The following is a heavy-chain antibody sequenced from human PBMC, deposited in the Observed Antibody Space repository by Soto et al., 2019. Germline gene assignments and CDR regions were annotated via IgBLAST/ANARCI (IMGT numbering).Heavy chain of an antibody. V-gene: IGHV1-69*01. D-gene: IGHD3-10*01. CDR1: GGTFSSYA. Sequence: QVQLVQSGAEVKKPGSSVKVSCKASGGTFSSYAISWVRQAPGQGLEWMGGIIPIFGTANYAQKFQGRVTITADESTSIAYMELSSLRSEDTAVYYCARGGITMVRGVILSFFDYWGQGTLVTVSS. CDR2: IIPIFGTA. CDR3: ARGGITMVRGVILSFFDY. J-gene: IGHJ4*02.